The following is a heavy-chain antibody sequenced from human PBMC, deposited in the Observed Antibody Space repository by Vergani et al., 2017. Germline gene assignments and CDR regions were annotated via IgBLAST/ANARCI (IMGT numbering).Heavy chain of an antibody. CDR3: VNWNYVVGWFDP. V-gene: IGHV1-2*02. CDR1: GYTFTGYY. D-gene: IGHD1-7*01. Sequence: QVQLVQSGAEVKKPGASVKVSCKASGYTFTGYYMHWVRQAPGQGLEGMGWINPNSGGTNYAQKFQGRVTMTRDMSISTAYMELSRLRSDDTAVYYCVNWNYVVGWFDPWGQGTLVTVSS. CDR2: INPNSGGT. J-gene: IGHJ5*02.